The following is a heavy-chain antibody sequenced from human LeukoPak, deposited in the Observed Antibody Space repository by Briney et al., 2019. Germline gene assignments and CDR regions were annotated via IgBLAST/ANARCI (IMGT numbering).Heavy chain of an antibody. CDR2: SSTTGNT. Sequence: PSETLSLTCTVSGGSISSYYWSWIRQPAGKGLEWIGRSSTTGNTNYNPSLKSRVTMSVDTSKNQFSLRLTSVTAADTAVYYCVRGIYYDSGRNCFDPWGQGTLVTASS. V-gene: IGHV4-4*07. CDR1: GGSISSYY. CDR3: VRGIYYDSGRNCFDP. J-gene: IGHJ5*02. D-gene: IGHD3-22*01.